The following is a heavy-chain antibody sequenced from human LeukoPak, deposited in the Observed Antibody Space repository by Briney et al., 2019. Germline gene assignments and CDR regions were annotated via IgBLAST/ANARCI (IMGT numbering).Heavy chain of an antibody. D-gene: IGHD2-21*02. V-gene: IGHV4-39*01. CDR3: ARHAYCGGDCKESLPEYFQH. Sequence: SETLSLTCTVSGGSISSGSYYWGWIRQPPGKGLEWIGSIYYSGSTYYNPSLKSRVTISVDTSKNQFSLKLSSVTAADTAVYYCARHAYCGGDCKESLPEYFQHWGQGTLVTVSS. J-gene: IGHJ1*01. CDR2: IYYSGST. CDR1: GGSISSGSYY.